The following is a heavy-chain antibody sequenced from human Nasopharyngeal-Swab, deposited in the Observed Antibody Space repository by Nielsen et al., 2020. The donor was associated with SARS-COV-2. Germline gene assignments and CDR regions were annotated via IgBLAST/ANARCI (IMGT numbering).Heavy chain of an antibody. CDR2: MNPNSGNT. CDR3: AVPRGSGWYYRSLSFDY. V-gene: IGHV1-8*01. J-gene: IGHJ4*02. D-gene: IGHD6-19*01. CDR1: GYTFTSYD. Sequence: ASVKVSCKASGYTFTSYDINWVRQATGQGLEWMGWMNPNSGNTGYAQKFQGRVTMTRNTSISTAYMELSSLRSEDTAVYYCAVPRGSGWYYRSLSFDYWGQGTLVTASS.